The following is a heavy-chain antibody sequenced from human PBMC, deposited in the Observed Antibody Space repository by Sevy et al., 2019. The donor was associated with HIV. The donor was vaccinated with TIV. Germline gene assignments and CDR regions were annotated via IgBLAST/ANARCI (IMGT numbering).Heavy chain of an antibody. V-gene: IGHV3-21*01. CDR3: ARFKADIVVVVAAESDRAFDY. CDR2: ISSSSSYI. D-gene: IGHD2-15*01. J-gene: IGHJ4*02. CDR1: GFTFSSYS. Sequence: GGSLRLSCAASGFTFSSYSMNWVRQAPGKGLEWVSSISSSSSYIYYAASVKGRFTISRDNAKNSLYLQTNSLRAEDTAVYYCARFKADIVVVVAAESDRAFDYWGQGTLVTVSS.